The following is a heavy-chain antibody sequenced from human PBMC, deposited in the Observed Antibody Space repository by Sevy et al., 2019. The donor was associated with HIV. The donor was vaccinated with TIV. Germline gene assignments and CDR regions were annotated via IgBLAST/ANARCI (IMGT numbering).Heavy chain of an antibody. Sequence: GGSLRLSCAASGFTFSNYWMSWVRQAPGKGLEWVANMKQDGSEKYYVDSVKGRFTISRDSAKNSLYLQMNSLRAEDTAVYYCARFLYGDYVRYFDYWGQRTLVTVSS. CDR3: ARFLYGDYVRYFDY. J-gene: IGHJ4*02. CDR2: MKQDGSEK. V-gene: IGHV3-7*01. D-gene: IGHD4-17*01. CDR1: GFTFSNYW.